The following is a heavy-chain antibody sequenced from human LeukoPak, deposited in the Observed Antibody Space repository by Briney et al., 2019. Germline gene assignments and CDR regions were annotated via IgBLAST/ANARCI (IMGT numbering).Heavy chain of an antibody. J-gene: IGHJ5*02. CDR3: ARGYCSGGSCYSVENWFDP. V-gene: IGHV1-2*06. CDR1: GYTFTKYY. Sequence: GASVKVSCKASGYTFTKYYMFWVRQAPGQGLEWMGRINPSSGGTDYAQKFQGRVTMTRDTSISTAYMEQSRLRSDDTAMYYCARGYCSGGSCYSVENWFDPWGQGTLVTVSS. CDR2: INPSSGGT. D-gene: IGHD2-15*01.